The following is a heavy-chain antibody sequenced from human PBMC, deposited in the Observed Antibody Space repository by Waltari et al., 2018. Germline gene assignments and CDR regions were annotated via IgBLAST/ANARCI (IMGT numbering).Heavy chain of an antibody. Sequence: QVQLVESGGGVVQPGRSRRLSCAASGFTFSSYAMHWVRQAPGKGLEWVAVISYDGSNKYYADSVKGRFTISRDNSKNTLYLQMNSLRAEDTAVYYCARDRSSEWTPFDYWGQGTLVTVSS. V-gene: IGHV3-30*01. CDR3: ARDRSSEWTPFDY. J-gene: IGHJ4*02. D-gene: IGHD3-3*01. CDR2: ISYDGSNK. CDR1: GFTFSSYA.